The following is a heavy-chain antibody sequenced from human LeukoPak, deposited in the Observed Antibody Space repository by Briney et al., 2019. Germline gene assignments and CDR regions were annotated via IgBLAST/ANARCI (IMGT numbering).Heavy chain of an antibody. CDR3: ARGISFDYSNLYYYYYYMDV. Sequence: SETLSLTCAVYGGSFSGYYWSWIRQPPGKGLEWIGEINHSGSTNYNPSLKSRVTISVDTSKNQFSLKLSSVTAADTAVYYCARGISFDYSNLYYYYYYMDVWGEGTTVTVSS. J-gene: IGHJ6*03. CDR2: INHSGST. V-gene: IGHV4-34*01. D-gene: IGHD4-11*01. CDR1: GGSFSGYY.